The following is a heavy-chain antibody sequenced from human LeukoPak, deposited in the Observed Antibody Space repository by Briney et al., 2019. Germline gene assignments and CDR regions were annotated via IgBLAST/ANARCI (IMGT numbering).Heavy chain of an antibody. CDR3: ARVREYYYGSGTPSYFDY. D-gene: IGHD3-10*01. J-gene: IGHJ4*02. CDR2: IYHSGST. V-gene: IGHV4-38-2*02. CDR1: GYSISSGYY. Sequence: TSETLSLTCTVSGYSISSGYYWGWIRQPPGKGLEWIGSIYHSGSTYYNPSLKSRVTISVDTSKNQFSLKLSSVTAADTAVYYCARVREYYYGSGTPSYFDYWGQGTLVTVSS.